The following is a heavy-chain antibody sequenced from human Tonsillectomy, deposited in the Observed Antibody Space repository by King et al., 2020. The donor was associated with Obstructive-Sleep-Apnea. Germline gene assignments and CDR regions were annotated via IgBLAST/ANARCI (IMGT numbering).Heavy chain of an antibody. J-gene: IGHJ4*02. V-gene: IGHV3-23*04. CDR1: GFSFSNYA. CDR3: AQDVSDSSVIFDY. CDR2: VNDTGGKK. D-gene: IGHD6-19*01. Sequence: VQLVESGGGLVQPGGSLRLSCAASGFSFSNYAMSWVRQAPGKGLEWVSTVNDTGGKKYYADSVRGRFTISRDNSKNTLYLEMSSLRAEDTAIYYCAQDVSDSSVIFDYWGQGTLVTVSS.